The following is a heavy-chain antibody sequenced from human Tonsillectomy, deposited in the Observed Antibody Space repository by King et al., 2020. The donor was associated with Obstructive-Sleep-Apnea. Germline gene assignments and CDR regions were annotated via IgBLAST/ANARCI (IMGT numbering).Heavy chain of an antibody. Sequence: VQLVQSGPEVKKPGASVKVSCKASGYTFTSYAMHWVRQAPGQRLEWMGWINAGNGNTKYSQKFQGRVTLTRDTPANTAYMELSSLRSEDTAVYYCARDPNNRNGDYFDYWGQGTLVTVSS. V-gene: IGHV1-3*01. CDR3: ARDPNNRNGDYFDY. CDR1: GYTFTSYA. D-gene: IGHD1-14*01. CDR2: INAGNGNT. J-gene: IGHJ4*02.